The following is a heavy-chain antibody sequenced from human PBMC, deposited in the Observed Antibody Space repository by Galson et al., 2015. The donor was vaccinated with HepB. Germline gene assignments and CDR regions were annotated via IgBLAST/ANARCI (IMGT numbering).Heavy chain of an antibody. CDR2: MNPNSGNT. Sequence: SVKVSCKAPGYTFTSYDINWVRQATGQGLEWMGWMNPNSGNTGYAQKFQGRVTMTRNTSISTAYMELSSLRSEDTAVYYCASGFWSGYYLISGFDPWGQGTLVTVSS. J-gene: IGHJ5*02. CDR3: ASGFWSGYYLISGFDP. V-gene: IGHV1-8*01. CDR1: GYTFTSYD. D-gene: IGHD3-3*01.